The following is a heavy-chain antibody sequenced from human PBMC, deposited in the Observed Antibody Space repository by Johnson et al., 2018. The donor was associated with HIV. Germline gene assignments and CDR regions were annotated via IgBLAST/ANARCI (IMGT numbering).Heavy chain of an antibody. J-gene: IGHJ3*02. CDR2: ITWNSGST. CDR1: GFTFDDYG. D-gene: IGHD3-10*01. V-gene: IGHV3-20*04. CDR3: ARDSPGGAFDI. Sequence: VQLVESGGGVVQPGRSLRLSCAASGFTFDDYGMSWVRQAPGKGLEWVSGITWNSGSTAYADSVKGRFTISRDNVKNSLYLQMNSLRAEDTAVYYCARDSPGGAFDIWGQGTMVTVSS.